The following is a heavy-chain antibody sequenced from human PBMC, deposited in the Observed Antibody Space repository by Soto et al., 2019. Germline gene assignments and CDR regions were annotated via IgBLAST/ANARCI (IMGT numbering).Heavy chain of an antibody. Sequence: GASVKVSCKASGYTFTGYYMHWVRQAPGQGLEWMGWINPNSGGTNYAQKFQGRVTMTRDTSISTAYMELSRLRSDDTAVYYCARXVVRSGYMWVRGYYFDYWGQGTLVTVSS. CDR3: ARXVVRSGYMWVRGYYFDY. CDR1: GYTFTGYY. CDR2: INPNSGGT. J-gene: IGHJ4*02. V-gene: IGHV1-2*02. D-gene: IGHD3-22*01.